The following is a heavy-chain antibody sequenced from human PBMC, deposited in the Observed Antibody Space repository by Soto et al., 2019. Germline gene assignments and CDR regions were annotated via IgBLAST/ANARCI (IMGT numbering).Heavy chain of an antibody. Sequence: QVQLQESGPGLVKPSETLSLTCTVSGGSISSYYWSWIRQPPGKGLEWIGYIYYSGSTNYNPSLKSLVTISVDTSKNQFSLKLNSVTAADTAVYYCARHEDCYGGSCSTGRWFDPWGQGTLVTVSS. CDR2: IYYSGST. D-gene: IGHD2-15*01. CDR3: ARHEDCYGGSCSTGRWFDP. CDR1: GGSISSYY. V-gene: IGHV4-59*08. J-gene: IGHJ5*02.